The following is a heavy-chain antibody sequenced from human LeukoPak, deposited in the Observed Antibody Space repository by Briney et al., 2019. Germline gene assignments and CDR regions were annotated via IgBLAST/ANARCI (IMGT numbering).Heavy chain of an antibody. CDR3: ARDSGERGSGSYLIAY. CDR1: GYTFTSYG. V-gene: IGHV1-18*01. J-gene: IGHJ4*02. D-gene: IGHD3-10*01. CDR2: ISSYKKNT. Sequence: ASVKVSCKASGYTFTSYGISWVRQAPGQGREWMGGISSYKKNTNYAQKFEGRVTMTRDTSISTAYMELNRLRSDDTAVYSCARDSGERGSGSYLIAYWGQGTLVTVSS.